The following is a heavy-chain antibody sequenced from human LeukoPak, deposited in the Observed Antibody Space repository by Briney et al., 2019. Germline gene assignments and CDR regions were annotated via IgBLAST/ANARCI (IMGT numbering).Heavy chain of an antibody. CDR2: IYYSGST. Sequence: PSETLSLTCAVSGGSYTSSNGRSWVRHPPGKGLEWIGSIYYSGSTYYNPSHKRRVTISVETSKNQFSLKLRPVTAAHTAVYHCGRSMAGAGRGLAHGVAFDIWGQGTMVTVSS. J-gene: IGHJ3*02. V-gene: IGHV4-4*02. D-gene: IGHD6-13*01. CDR3: GRSMAGAGRGLAHGVAFDI. CDR1: GGSYTSSNG.